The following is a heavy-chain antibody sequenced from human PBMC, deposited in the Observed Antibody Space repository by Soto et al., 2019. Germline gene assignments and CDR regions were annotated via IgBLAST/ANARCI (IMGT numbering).Heavy chain of an antibody. CDR3: ARAWLQWLERADWFDP. Sequence: GSLRLSCAASGFTFSSYEMNWVRQAPGKGLEWASYISSSGSTIYYADSVKGRFTISRDNAKNSLYLQMNSLRAEDTAVYYCARAWLQWLERADWFDPWGQGTMVTVSS. D-gene: IGHD6-19*01. V-gene: IGHV3-48*03. J-gene: IGHJ5*02. CDR1: GFTFSSYE. CDR2: ISSSGSTI.